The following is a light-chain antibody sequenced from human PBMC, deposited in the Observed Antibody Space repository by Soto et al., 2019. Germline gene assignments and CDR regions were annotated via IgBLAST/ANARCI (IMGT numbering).Light chain of an antibody. CDR3: HQYSSYSWT. V-gene: IGKV3-20*01. CDR2: GAS. Sequence: EIVLTQSPGTLSLSPVERATLSCRAGQTLSSTFLAWYQQKPAQAPRLLIYGASSRATGIPDRFSGRGSGTEFTLTISSLQPDDFATYYCHQYSSYSWTFGQGTKVDIK. J-gene: IGKJ1*01. CDR1: QTLSSTF.